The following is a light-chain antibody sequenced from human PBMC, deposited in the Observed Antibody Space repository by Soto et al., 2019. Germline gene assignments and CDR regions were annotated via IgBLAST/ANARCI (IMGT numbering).Light chain of an antibody. V-gene: IGLV2-11*01. CDR3: CTFAGRSSYV. Sequence: QSALTQPRSVSGSPGQSVTISCTGTSSDVGSYNFVSWHQQHPGKAPKLMIYDVAKRPSGVPDRFSGSKSGNTASLTISGLQAQDEADYYCCTFAGRSSYVFGSGTKVTVL. CDR1: SSDVGSYNF. CDR2: DVA. J-gene: IGLJ1*01.